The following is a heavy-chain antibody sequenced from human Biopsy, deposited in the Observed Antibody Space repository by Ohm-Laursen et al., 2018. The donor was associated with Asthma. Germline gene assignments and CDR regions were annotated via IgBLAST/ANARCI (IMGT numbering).Heavy chain of an antibody. D-gene: IGHD6-6*01. CDR2: IFFDGSNK. CDR3: ARGKTWGRSYYFDY. Sequence: SLRLSCTASGFTFHNYVTHWVRQAPGKGLEWVAGIFFDGSNKYYADSVKGRFTISRDNSRDTLYLQVNSLRGDDTAVYYCARGKTWGRSYYFDYWGQGTLVTVSS. CDR1: GFTFHNYV. V-gene: IGHV3-30-3*01. J-gene: IGHJ4*02.